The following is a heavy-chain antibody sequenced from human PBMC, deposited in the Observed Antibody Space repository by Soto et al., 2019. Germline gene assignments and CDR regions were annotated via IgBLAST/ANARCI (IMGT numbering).Heavy chain of an antibody. J-gene: IGHJ6*02. V-gene: IGHV3-15*07. D-gene: IGHD3-3*01. Sequence: VQLVESGGGLVQPGGSLRLSCGASGFTFSNAWMNWVRQAPGKGLEWVGRIKSKTDGGTTDYAAPVKGRFTISRDDSKNTLYLQMSSLKTEDTAVYYCTTDRGYDFWTPYGMGVWGQGTTVTVSS. CDR3: TTDRGYDFWTPYGMGV. CDR1: GFTFSNAW. CDR2: IKSKTDGGTT.